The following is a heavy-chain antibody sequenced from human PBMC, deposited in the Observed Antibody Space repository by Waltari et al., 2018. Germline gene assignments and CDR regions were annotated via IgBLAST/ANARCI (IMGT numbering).Heavy chain of an antibody. CDR2: IYYSGST. D-gene: IGHD3-22*01. CDR3: ARRYYDSSGYYAYWYFDL. V-gene: IGHV4-59*08. Sequence: QVQLQESGPGLVKPSETLSLTCTVPGGCISSYYWSWIRQPPGTGLEWIGYIYYSGSTNYNPSLKSRVTISVDTSKNQFSLKLSSVTAADTAVYYCARRYYDSSGYYAYWYFDLWGRGTLVTVSS. J-gene: IGHJ2*01. CDR1: GGCISSYY.